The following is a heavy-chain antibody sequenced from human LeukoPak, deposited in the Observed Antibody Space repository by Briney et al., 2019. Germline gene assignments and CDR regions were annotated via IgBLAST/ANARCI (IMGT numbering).Heavy chain of an antibody. Sequence: ASVKISCKVSRYIFTYNYIQWVRQAPGKRLEWMGRINPKNGETFFAERFQGRVIMTADSSIDTAYMELRSVRSEDTAVYYCATVSTIVGLHLEVWGKGTSVIVSS. CDR1: RYIFTYNY. CDR3: ATVSTIVGLHLEV. CDR2: INPKNGET. D-gene: IGHD2-15*01. J-gene: IGHJ6*04. V-gene: IGHV1-69-2*01.